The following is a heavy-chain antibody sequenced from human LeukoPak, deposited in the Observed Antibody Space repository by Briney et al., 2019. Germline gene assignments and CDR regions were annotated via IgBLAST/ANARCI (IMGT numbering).Heavy chain of an antibody. CDR1: GFTFSDHA. V-gene: IGHV3-30*04. J-gene: IGHJ6*03. D-gene: IGHD6-6*01. CDR3: ARDGAARLLRYYYYMDV. Sequence: GGSLRLSCAATGFTFSDHAVHWVRQAPGKGLEWVAVKSHDGFNQKYADSAKGRFTVSRDNSENMQFLQMNTLRPEDTAVYYCARDGAARLLRYYYYMDVWGKGTTVTVS. CDR2: KSHDGFNQ.